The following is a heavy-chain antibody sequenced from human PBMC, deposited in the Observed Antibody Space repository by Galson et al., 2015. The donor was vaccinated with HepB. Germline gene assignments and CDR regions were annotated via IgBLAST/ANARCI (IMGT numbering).Heavy chain of an antibody. CDR1: GDSVSSNTVA. D-gene: IGHD1-1*01. Sequence: CAISGDSVSSNTVAWNWIRQSLSRGLEWLGRTYYRSKWYTDYAVSVKSRITIYPDTSENQFSLQFNSVTPEDTAVYYCARGVPTRGEEFDYWGQGTLVTVSS. CDR2: TYYRSKWYT. CDR3: ARGVPTRGEEFDY. J-gene: IGHJ4*02. V-gene: IGHV6-1*01.